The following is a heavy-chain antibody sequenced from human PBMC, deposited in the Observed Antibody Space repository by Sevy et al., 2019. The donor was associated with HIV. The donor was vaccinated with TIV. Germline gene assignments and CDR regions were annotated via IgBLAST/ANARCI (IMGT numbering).Heavy chain of an antibody. D-gene: IGHD1-26*01. Sequence: GGSLRLSCAASGFTFENYGMHWVRQAPGKGLEWMADISYDGSKEYFADSVKGRFTISRDNSKNTLYLQLSSLRTEDTAVYYCARAYTGSFGVGYWGQGTLVTVSS. CDR2: ISYDGSKE. CDR3: ARAYTGSFGVGY. J-gene: IGHJ4*02. CDR1: GFTFENYG. V-gene: IGHV3-30*03.